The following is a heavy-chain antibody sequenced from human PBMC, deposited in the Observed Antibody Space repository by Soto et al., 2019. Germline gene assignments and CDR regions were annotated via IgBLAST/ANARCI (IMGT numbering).Heavy chain of an antibody. CDR2: ISSGSTTI. J-gene: IGHJ4*02. V-gene: IGHV3-48*02. CDR3: ARVRGYSYGHFDY. Sequence: GGSLRLSCAASGFTLSSYSMNWVRQAPGKGLEWVSYISSGSTTIYYADSVKGRFTISRDNVENSLSLQMNSLRDEDTAVYYCARVRGYSYGHFDYWGQGTLVTVSS. D-gene: IGHD5-18*01. CDR1: GFTLSSYS.